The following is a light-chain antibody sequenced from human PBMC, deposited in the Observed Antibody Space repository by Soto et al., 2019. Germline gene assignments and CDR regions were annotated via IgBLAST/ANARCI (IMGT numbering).Light chain of an antibody. CDR3: SARDDILSGVV. CDR1: SSNIGSNH. V-gene: IGLV1-47*01. CDR2: RSD. J-gene: IGLJ2*01. Sequence: QSVLTQPPSASGTPGQRVTISCSGSSSNIGSNHVYWYQQFPGMAPKLLMYRSDQRPTGVSDRISGSKSGTSASLAISGLRSDDEADYYCSARDDILSGVVFGGGTKLTVL.